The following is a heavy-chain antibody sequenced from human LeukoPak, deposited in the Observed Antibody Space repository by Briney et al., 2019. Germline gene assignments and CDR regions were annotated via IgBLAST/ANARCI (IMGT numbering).Heavy chain of an antibody. CDR2: INHSGST. D-gene: IGHD4/OR15-4a*01. CDR3: ARAGPSMVAPPGY. Sequence: SVTLSLTCAVYGGSFSGYYWSWIRQPPGKGLEWIGEINHSGSTNYNPSLKSRVTISVDTSKNQFSLKLSSVTAADTAVYYCARAGPSMVAPPGYWGQGTLVTVSS. V-gene: IGHV4-34*01. CDR1: GGSFSGYY. J-gene: IGHJ4*02.